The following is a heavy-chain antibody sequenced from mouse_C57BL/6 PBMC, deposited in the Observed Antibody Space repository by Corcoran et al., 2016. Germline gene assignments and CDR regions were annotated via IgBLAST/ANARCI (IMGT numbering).Heavy chain of an antibody. CDR1: GYTFTDYY. Sequence: QVQLKQSGAELVMPGASVKLSCKASGYTFTDYYINWVKQRPGQGLEWIARIYPGSGNTYYNEKFKGKATLTAEKSSSTAYMQLSSLTSEDSAVYFCARDGNYEYWGQGTTLTVSS. J-gene: IGHJ2*01. D-gene: IGHD2-1*01. V-gene: IGHV1-76*01. CDR2: IYPGSGNT. CDR3: ARDGNYEY.